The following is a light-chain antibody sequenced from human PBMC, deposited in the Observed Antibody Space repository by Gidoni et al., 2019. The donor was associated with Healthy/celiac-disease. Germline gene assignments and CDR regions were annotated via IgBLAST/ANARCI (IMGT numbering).Light chain of an antibody. CDR2: KAS. CDR1: QSISSW. V-gene: IGKV1-5*03. Sequence: LQITQSPSPLSASVGDRVTITCRASQSISSWFAWYQQKPGKAPNLLIYKASSLESGVPSRFSGSGSGTEFTLTISSLQPDDFATYYCQQYNTNPVTFGQGTKVEIK. J-gene: IGKJ1*01. CDR3: QQYNTNPVT.